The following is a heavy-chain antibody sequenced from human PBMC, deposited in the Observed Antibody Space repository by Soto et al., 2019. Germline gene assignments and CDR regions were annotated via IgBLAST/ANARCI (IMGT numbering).Heavy chain of an antibody. CDR1: GYTFTSSG. J-gene: IGHJ4*02. Sequence: QVQLVQSGAEVRKPGASVKVSCKASGYTFTSSGITWVRQAPGQGLEWMGWISANNGNTIYAQKFQGRVTMTTATSTNTAYMELRSLRSDDTAVYYCAREIQFDYWGQGTLVTVSA. CDR2: ISANNGNT. V-gene: IGHV1-18*01. CDR3: AREIQFDY. D-gene: IGHD5-18*01.